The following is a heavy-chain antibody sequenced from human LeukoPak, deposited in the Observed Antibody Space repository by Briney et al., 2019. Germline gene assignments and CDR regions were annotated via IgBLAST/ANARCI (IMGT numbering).Heavy chain of an antibody. J-gene: IGHJ4*02. CDR1: GFTFSTYV. CDR3: VRGTGY. CDR2: ISSNGDNT. V-gene: IGHV3-64D*06. Sequence: GGSLRLSFSVSGFTFSTYVMHWVRQAPGKGLEYVSAISSNGDNTYYADSVKGRFTISRDNSKNTLYLQMSSLRADDTAVYYCVRGTGYWGQGTLVTVSS.